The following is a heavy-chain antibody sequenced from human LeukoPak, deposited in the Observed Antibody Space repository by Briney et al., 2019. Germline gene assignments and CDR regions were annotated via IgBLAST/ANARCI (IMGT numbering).Heavy chain of an antibody. CDR1: GGTFSSYA. CDR3: ARETRGRYCSSTSCFLFDY. CDR2: IIPILGIA. J-gene: IGHJ4*02. Sequence: VASVKVSCKASGGTFSSYAISWVRQAPGQGLEWMGRIIPILGIANYAQKFQGRVTITADKSTSTAYMELSSLRSEDTAVYYCARETRGRYCSSTSCFLFDYWGQGTLVTVSS. V-gene: IGHV1-69*04. D-gene: IGHD2-2*01.